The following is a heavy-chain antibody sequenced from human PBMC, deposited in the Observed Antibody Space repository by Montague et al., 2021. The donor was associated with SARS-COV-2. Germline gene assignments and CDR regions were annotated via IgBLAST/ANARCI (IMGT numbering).Heavy chain of an antibody. V-gene: IGHV6-1*01. D-gene: IGHD6-13*01. CDR2: TYYRSEWYY. CDR1: GDSVFSNTAA. CDR3: AIDPRYSLSWSFDY. J-gene: IGHJ4*02. Sequence: CAISGDSVFSNTAAWNWIRQSPSRGLEWLGRTYYRSEWYYDYAVSVKSRMTTSPDTSKNQFSLQLSSVTPEDRTVYHCAIDPRYSLSWSFDYWGQGTLVTVSS.